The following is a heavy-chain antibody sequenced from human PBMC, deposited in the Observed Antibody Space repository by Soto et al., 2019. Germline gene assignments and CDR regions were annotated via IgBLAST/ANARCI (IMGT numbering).Heavy chain of an antibody. Sequence: GGSLRLSCAASGFTFSSYAMSWVRQVPGKGLEWVSAISGSGGSTYYADSVKGRFTISRDNSKNTLYLQMNSLRAEDTAVYYYAKDVPSIFRFLEGLEASPSWWAQGTLVTVSS. CDR2: ISGSGGST. J-gene: IGHJ4*02. V-gene: IGHV3-23*01. CDR3: AKDVPSIFRFLEGLEASPSW. CDR1: GFTFSSYA. D-gene: IGHD3-3*01.